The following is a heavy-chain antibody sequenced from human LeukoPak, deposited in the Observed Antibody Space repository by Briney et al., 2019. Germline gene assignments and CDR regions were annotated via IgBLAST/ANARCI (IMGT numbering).Heavy chain of an antibody. CDR1: GDSVSSNSAA. Sequence: SQTLSLTCAISGDSVSSNSAAWNWIRQSPSRRLEWLGRTYYRSKWYNDYAVSVKSRITINPDTSKNQFSLQLNSVTPEDTAVYYCARAPSHPTATTLHFDYWGQGTLVTVSS. CDR2: TYYRSKWYN. V-gene: IGHV6-1*01. CDR3: ARAPSHPTATTLHFDY. D-gene: IGHD4-11*01. J-gene: IGHJ4*02.